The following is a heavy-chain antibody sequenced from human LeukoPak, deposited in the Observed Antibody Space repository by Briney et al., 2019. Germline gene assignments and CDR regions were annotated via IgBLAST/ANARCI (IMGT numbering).Heavy chain of an antibody. CDR3: AREGRYSSSWYDDY. Sequence: PGRSLRLSCAASGFTFSSYAMHWVRQAPGKGLEWVAVISYDGSNKYYADSVKGRFTISRDNAKNSLYLQMNSLRAEDTAVYYCAREGRYSSSWYDDYWGQGTLVTVSS. J-gene: IGHJ4*02. CDR2: ISYDGSNK. D-gene: IGHD6-13*01. CDR1: GFTFSSYA. V-gene: IGHV3-30-3*01.